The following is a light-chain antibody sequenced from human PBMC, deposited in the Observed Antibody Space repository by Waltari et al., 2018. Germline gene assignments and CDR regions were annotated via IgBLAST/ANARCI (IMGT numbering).Light chain of an antibody. J-gene: IGKJ2*01. CDR3: MEGAQWYT. CDR2: QVS. V-gene: IGKV2-30*01. CDR1: QSVPFREGKTY. Sequence: DVLLTQSPLSLSVTLGQAASVSCRFSQSVPFREGKTYLNWFHQRPGQSPRRLIYQVSNRESGVPDRISCSGSGTDFALKISRVEAEDVGVYYCMEGAQWYTFGQGTKLEIK.